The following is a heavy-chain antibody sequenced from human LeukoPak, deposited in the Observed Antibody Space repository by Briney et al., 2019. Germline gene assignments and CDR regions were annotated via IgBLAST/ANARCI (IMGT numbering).Heavy chain of an antibody. Sequence: GGSLRLSCAASGFTFSSYEMNWVRQAPGKGMEWVSYISSSGSTIYYADSVKGRFTISRDNAKNSLYLQMNSLRAEDTAVYYCARDSGLVPAADGYYYYYGMAVWGKGTTVTVSS. CDR1: GFTFSSYE. J-gene: IGHJ6*04. V-gene: IGHV3-48*03. CDR2: ISSSGSTI. CDR3: ARDSGLVPAADGYYYYYGMAV. D-gene: IGHD2-2*01.